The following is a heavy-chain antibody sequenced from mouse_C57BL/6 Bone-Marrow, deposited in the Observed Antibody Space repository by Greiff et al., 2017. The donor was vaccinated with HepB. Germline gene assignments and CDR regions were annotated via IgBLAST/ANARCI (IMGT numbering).Heavy chain of an antibody. CDR3: ARKAGPYYYGSSRNYFDY. CDR2: INPNYGTT. J-gene: IGHJ2*01. D-gene: IGHD1-1*01. V-gene: IGHV1-39*01. CDR1: GYSFTDYN. Sequence: EVQLQQSGPELVKPGASVKISCKASGYSFTDYNMNWVKQSNGKSLEWIGVINPNYGTTSYNQKFKGKATLTVDQSSSTAYMQLNSRTSEDSAVYYCARKAGPYYYGSSRNYFDYWGQGTTLTVSS.